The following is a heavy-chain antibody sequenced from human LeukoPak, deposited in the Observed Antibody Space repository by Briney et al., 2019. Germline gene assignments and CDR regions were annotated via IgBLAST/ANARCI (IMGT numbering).Heavy chain of an antibody. Sequence: ASVKVSCKASGGTFSSYAISWVRQAPGQGLERMGGIIPIFGTANYAQKFQGRVTITTDESTSTAYMELSSLRSDDTAVYYCARDPTLIAAAASFDYWGQGTLVTVSS. CDR2: IIPIFGTA. D-gene: IGHD6-13*01. CDR3: ARDPTLIAAAASFDY. V-gene: IGHV1-69*05. CDR1: GGTFSSYA. J-gene: IGHJ4*02.